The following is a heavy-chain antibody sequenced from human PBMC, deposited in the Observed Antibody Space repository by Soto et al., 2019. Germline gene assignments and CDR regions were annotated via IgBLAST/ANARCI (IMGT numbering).Heavy chain of an antibody. V-gene: IGHV3-23*01. CDR1: GFTFSSYA. CDR3: AKEGSNRIAAARPFDY. Sequence: EVQLLESGGGLVQPGGSLRLSCAASGFTFSSYAMSWVRQAPGKGLEWVSAISGSGGSTYYADSVKRRFTISRDNSKNTLYLQMNSLRAEDTAVYYCAKEGSNRIAAARPFDYWGQGTLVTVSS. D-gene: IGHD6-13*01. J-gene: IGHJ4*02. CDR2: ISGSGGST.